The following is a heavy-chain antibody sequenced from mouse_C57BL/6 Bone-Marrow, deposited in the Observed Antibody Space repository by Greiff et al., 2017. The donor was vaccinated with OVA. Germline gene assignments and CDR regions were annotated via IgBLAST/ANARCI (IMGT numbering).Heavy chain of an antibody. CDR3: ARHYYGSSYY. J-gene: IGHJ2*01. D-gene: IGHD1-1*01. V-gene: IGHV5-6*01. Sequence: EVKVVESGGDLVKPGGSLKLSCAASGFTFSSYGMSWVRQPPGKRLEWVATISSGGSYTYYPDSVKGRFNISRANAKNTLYLQMSSLKSEDTAMYYCARHYYGSSYYWGQGTTLTVSS. CDR2: ISSGGSYT. CDR1: GFTFSSYG.